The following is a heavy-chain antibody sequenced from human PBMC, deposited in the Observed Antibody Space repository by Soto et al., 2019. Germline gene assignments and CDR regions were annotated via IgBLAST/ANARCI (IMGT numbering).Heavy chain of an antibody. CDR1: GFTFSSYS. J-gene: IGHJ4*02. CDR3: ARDDIVATPMDY. CDR2: ISSSSSYI. Sequence: GGSLRLSCVASGFTFSSYSMNWVRQAPGKGLEWVSSISSSSSYIYYADSVKGRFTISRDNAKNSLYLQMNSLRAEDTAVYYCARDDIVATPMDYWGQGTLVTVSS. V-gene: IGHV3-21*01. D-gene: IGHD5-12*01.